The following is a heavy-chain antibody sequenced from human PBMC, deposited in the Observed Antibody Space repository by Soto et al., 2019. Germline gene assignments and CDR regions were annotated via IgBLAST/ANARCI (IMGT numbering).Heavy chain of an antibody. V-gene: IGHV4-59*01. CDR3: AGYRREAVAGYTLNN. D-gene: IGHD6-13*01. CDR1: GGSISSNY. J-gene: IGHJ4*02. Sequence: SETLSLTCTVSGGSISSNYWTWIRQPPGKGLEWIGYVYNSGSTNYNPSLKSRVTISEDTSKSQFSLKVNSMTAADTAVYYCAGYRREAVAGYTLNNWGQGILVTVSS. CDR2: VYNSGST.